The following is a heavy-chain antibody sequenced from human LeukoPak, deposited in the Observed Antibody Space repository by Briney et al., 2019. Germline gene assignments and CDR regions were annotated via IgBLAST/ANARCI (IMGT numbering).Heavy chain of an antibody. CDR2: INHSGST. V-gene: IGHV4-34*01. CDR1: GGSFSGYY. J-gene: IGHJ4*02. Sequence: PSETLSLTCAVYGGSFSGYYWSWIRQPPGKGLEWIGEINHSGSTNYNPSLKSRVTISVDTSKNQFSLKLTSVTAADTAVYHCARVGATTSGVFDYWGQGTLVTVSS. D-gene: IGHD1-26*01. CDR3: ARVGATTSGVFDY.